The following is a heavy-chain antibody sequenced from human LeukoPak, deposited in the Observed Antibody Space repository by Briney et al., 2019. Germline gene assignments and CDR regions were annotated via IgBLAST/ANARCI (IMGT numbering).Heavy chain of an antibody. Sequence: SETLSLTCTVSGNSISSGDNYWSWIRQPAGNGLEWIGRIYTSGSTNYNPSLKSRVTISVDTSKNQFSLKLSSVTAADTAVYYCARAIHGYERYYYYMDVWGKGTTATISS. CDR2: IYTSGST. J-gene: IGHJ6*03. D-gene: IGHD5-12*01. V-gene: IGHV4-61*02. CDR3: ARAIHGYERYYYYMDV. CDR1: GNSISSGDNY.